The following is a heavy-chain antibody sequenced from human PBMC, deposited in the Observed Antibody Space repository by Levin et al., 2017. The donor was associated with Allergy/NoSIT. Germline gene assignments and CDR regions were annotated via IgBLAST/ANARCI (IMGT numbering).Heavy chain of an antibody. V-gene: IGHV3-33*05. J-gene: IGHJ2*01. D-gene: IGHD3-22*01. CDR3: ARDSDTSGYFWFFDL. CDR2: IQYDGSKK. CDR1: GFTFSYFG. Sequence: GGSLRLSCAASGFTFSYFGMHWVRQAPGKGLEWVAAIQYDGSKKYFADSVEGRFTISRDDSKNTLYLQMTSLRPEDTAVYYCARDSDTSGYFWFFDLWGRGTLVTVSS.